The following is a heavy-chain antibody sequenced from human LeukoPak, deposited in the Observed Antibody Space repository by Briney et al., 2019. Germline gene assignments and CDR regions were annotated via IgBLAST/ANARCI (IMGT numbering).Heavy chain of an antibody. CDR2: ICGDGGST. Sequence: GGSLRLSCSASGFTFYDYAMQWVRQAPGRGGEWVSLICGDGGSTYYADSVKGRFTISRDNSKNSLYLQMNSLRTEDTALYYCAKDLPEMATGRGSDYWGQGTLVTVSS. CDR1: GFTFYDYA. V-gene: IGHV3-43*02. D-gene: IGHD5-24*01. CDR3: AKDLPEMATGRGSDY. J-gene: IGHJ4*02.